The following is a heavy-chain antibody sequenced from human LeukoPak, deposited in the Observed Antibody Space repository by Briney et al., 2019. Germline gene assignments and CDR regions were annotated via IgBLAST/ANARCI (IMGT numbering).Heavy chain of an antibody. J-gene: IGHJ4*02. CDR2: INQAGSEK. D-gene: IGHD2-2*01. CDR3: ASASPAADY. CDR1: GFTFSRFW. V-gene: IGHV3-7*01. Sequence: GGSLRLSCAASGFTFSRFWMSWGRQAPGKGLEWVANINQAGSEKYYVDSVKGRFTISRDNAKNSLYLLMNSLRAEDTAVYYCASASPAADYWGQGTLVTVSS.